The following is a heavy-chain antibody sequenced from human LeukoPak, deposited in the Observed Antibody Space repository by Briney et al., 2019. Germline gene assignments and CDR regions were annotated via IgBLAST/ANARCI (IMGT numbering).Heavy chain of an antibody. CDR3: ARRYGSGSSGTFDY. D-gene: IGHD3-10*01. CDR1: GGSISGYY. V-gene: IGHV4-59*01. J-gene: IGHJ4*02. Sequence: PSETLSLTCTVSGGSISGYYWSWIRQPPGKGLKWIAYIYYSGSTNYNPSLKSRVTISVDTSKNQFSLTLSSVTAADTAVYYCARRYGSGSSGTFDYWGQGTLVTVSS. CDR2: IYYSGST.